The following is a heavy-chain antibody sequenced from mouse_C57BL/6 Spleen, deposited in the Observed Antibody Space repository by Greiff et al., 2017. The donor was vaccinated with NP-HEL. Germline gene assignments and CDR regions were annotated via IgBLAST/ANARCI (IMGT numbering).Heavy chain of an antibody. Sequence: VQLQQPGAELVKPGASVKLSCKASGYTFTSYWMHWVKQRPGQGLEWIGMIHPDSGSTNYNEKFKSKATLTVDKSSSTAYLQLSSLTSEDSAVYYCARTGANWDVGGGYYWGQGTTLTVSS. CDR1: GYTFTSYW. V-gene: IGHV1-64*01. D-gene: IGHD4-1*01. J-gene: IGHJ2*01. CDR3: ARTGANWDVGGGYY. CDR2: IHPDSGST.